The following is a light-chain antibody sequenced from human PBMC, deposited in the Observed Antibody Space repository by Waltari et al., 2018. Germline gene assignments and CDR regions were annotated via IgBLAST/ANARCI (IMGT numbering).Light chain of an antibody. CDR3: AAWDDSLTYV. J-gene: IGLJ1*01. V-gene: IGLV1-44*01. CDR1: TSDLEGHT. CDR2: SND. Sequence: QSVLTPPPSASGTPGKRVTIPCPGRTSDLEGHTVVWYQPLPGTAPKLLIHSNDQRPSGVPDRFSGFKSGTSASLAISGLQSEDEGEYFCAAWDDSLTYVFGTGTKVTVL.